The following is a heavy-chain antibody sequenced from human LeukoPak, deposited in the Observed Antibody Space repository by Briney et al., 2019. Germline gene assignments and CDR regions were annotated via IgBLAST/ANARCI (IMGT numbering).Heavy chain of an antibody. J-gene: IGHJ3*02. CDR1: GGSISSYY. CDR2: IYYSGST. Sequence: SSETLSLTCTVSGGSISSYYWSWIRQPPGKGLEWIGYIYYSGSTNYNPSLRSRVTISVATSKNQFSLKLSSVTAADTAVYYCARDPIAAAGTDAFDIWGQGTMVTVSS. CDR3: ARDPIAAAGTDAFDI. V-gene: IGHV4-59*01. D-gene: IGHD6-13*01.